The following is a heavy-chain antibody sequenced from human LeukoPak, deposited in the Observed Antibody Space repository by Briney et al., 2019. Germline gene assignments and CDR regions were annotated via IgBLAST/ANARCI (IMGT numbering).Heavy chain of an antibody. CDR3: ARGGSRSYTSSTLDY. J-gene: IGHJ4*02. V-gene: IGHV1-69*05. D-gene: IGHD6-6*01. CDR2: IIPIFGTA. CDR1: GGTFSSYA. Sequence: SVKVSCKASGGTFSSYAISWVRQAPGQGLEWMGRIIPIFGTANYAQKFQGRVTITTDESTSTAYMELSSLRSEDTAMYYCARGGSRSYTSSTLDYWGQGTLVTVSS.